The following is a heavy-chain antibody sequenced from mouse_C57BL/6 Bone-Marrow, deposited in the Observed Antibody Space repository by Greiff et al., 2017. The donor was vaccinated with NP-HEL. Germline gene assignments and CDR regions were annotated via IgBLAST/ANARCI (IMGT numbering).Heavy chain of an antibody. CDR3: ARDDGDYVAWFAY. J-gene: IGHJ3*01. V-gene: IGHV1-18*01. CDR1: GYTFTDYN. Sequence: EVQGVESGPELVKPGASVKIPCKASGYTFTDYNMDWVKQSHGKSLEWIGDINPNNGGTIYNQKFKGKATLTVDKSSSTAYMELRSLTSEDTAVYYCARDDGDYVAWFAYWGQGTLVTVSA. D-gene: IGHD2-3*01. CDR2: INPNNGGT.